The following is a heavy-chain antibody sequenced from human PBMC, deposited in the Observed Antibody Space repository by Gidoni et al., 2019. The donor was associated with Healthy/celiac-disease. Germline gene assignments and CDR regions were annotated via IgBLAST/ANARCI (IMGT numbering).Heavy chain of an antibody. Sequence: EVQLVESGGGLIQPGGSLRLPCAASGFTVSSNYISWVRQAPGKGLEWVSVIYSGGSTYYADSVKGRFTISRDNSKNTLYLQMNSLRAEDTAVYYCAGSVVGSCSGGSCYEYWYFDLWGRGTLVTVSS. J-gene: IGHJ2*01. CDR2: IYSGGST. CDR1: GFTVSSNY. V-gene: IGHV3-53*01. CDR3: AGSVVGSCSGGSCYEYWYFDL. D-gene: IGHD2-15*01.